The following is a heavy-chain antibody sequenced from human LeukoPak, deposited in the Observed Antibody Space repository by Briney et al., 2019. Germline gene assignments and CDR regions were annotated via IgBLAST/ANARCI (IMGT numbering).Heavy chain of an antibody. V-gene: IGHV4-59*12. J-gene: IGHJ4*02. Sequence: SETLSLTCTVSGGSISSYYWSWIRQPPGKGLDWIGYIYYSGSTNYNPSLKSRVTISVDTSKNQFSLKLSSVTAADTAVYYCARSSSSSRFDYWGQGTLVTVSS. CDR3: ARSSSSSRFDY. CDR1: GGSISSYY. CDR2: IYYSGST. D-gene: IGHD6-6*01.